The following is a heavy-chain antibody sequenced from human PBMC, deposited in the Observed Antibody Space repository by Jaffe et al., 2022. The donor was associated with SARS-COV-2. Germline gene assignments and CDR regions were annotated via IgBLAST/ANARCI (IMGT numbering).Heavy chain of an antibody. CDR3: ARADLQRNYGLTQRPRPRHPSHFDP. Sequence: QVQLQQWGAGLLKPSETLSLTCAVYGGSFRGYYWNWIRQPPGKGLEWIGEIIHSGSSNYNPSLKSRVSISLDTSKNQFSLRLTSVTAADTAVYFCARADLQRNYGLTQRPRPRHPSHFDPWGQGTLVTVSS. CDR2: IIHSGSS. D-gene: IGHD1-1*01. J-gene: IGHJ5*02. CDR1: GGSFRGYY. V-gene: IGHV4-34*12.